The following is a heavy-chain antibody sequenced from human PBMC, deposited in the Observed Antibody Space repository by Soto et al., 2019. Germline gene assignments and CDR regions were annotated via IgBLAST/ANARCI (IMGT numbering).Heavy chain of an antibody. CDR1: GYSFTDYH. CDR3: ARGHSTDCSNGVCSFFYNHEMDV. J-gene: IGHJ6*02. Sequence: ASVKVSCRASGYSFTDYHIHWVRQAPGQGLEWLGRINPKSGGTSTAQKFQGWVTMTRDRSISTVYMELTRLRSDDTAVYFCARGHSTDCSNGVCSFFYNHEMDVWGQGTTVTVSS. V-gene: IGHV1-2*04. CDR2: INPKSGGT. D-gene: IGHD2-8*01.